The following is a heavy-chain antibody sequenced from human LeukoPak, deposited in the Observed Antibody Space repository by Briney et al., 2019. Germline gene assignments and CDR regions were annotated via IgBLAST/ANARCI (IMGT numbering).Heavy chain of an antibody. CDR2: VDYSGST. Sequence: PSETLSLTCSVSGGSVRSGNYYWSWIRQPPGKGLEWIGNVDYSGSTSYNPSLRRRVTISLDTSKNQFSLKVMYLTAADTAVYYCARGIRTGYGYWGQGTLVTVSS. CDR3: ARGIRTGYGY. CDR1: GGSVRSGNYY. J-gene: IGHJ4*02. D-gene: IGHD1-1*01. V-gene: IGHV4-61*01.